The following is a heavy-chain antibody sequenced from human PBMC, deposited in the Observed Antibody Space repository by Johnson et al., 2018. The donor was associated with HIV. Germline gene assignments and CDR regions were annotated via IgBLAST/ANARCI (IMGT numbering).Heavy chain of an antibody. Sequence: QVQLVESGGGEVQPGRSLRLSCAASGFTFSGYGMHWVRQAPGKGLEWVAVISYDGSNKYYAESLKGRFTISRDNSKNTLYLQMNSLRAEDTATYYCAREAEDAFDIWGQGTMVTVSS. J-gene: IGHJ3*02. V-gene: IGHV3-30*03. CDR2: ISYDGSNK. CDR3: AREAEDAFDI. CDR1: GFTFSGYG.